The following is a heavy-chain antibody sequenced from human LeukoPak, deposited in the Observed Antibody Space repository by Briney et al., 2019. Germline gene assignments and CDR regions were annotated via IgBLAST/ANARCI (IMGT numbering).Heavy chain of an antibody. J-gene: IGHJ4*02. V-gene: IGHV1-18*01. CDR3: ARDRAMVRGVADFDY. CDR2: ISAYNGNT. D-gene: IGHD3-10*01. CDR1: GYTFTSYG. Sequence: EASVKVSCKASGYTFTSYGISWVRQAPGQGLEWMGWISAYNGNTNYAQKLQGRVTMTTDTSTSTAYMELRSLRSDDTAVYYCARDRAMVRGVADFDYWGQGTLVTVSS.